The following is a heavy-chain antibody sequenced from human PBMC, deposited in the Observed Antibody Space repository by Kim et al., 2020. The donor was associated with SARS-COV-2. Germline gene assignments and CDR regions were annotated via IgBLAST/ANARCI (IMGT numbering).Heavy chain of an antibody. V-gene: IGHV3-7*03. CDR2: IKEDGSEK. Sequence: GGSLRLSCAASGVSFNNYWMGWVRQAPGKGLEWVAHIKEDGSEKYHVDSVEGRFTISRDNAKNSLYLQMNSLRAEDTAMYYCARDRGYCSGCSCYSIFAYCGQRSQVTV. J-gene: IGHJ4*02. D-gene: IGHD2-15*01. CDR3: ARDRGYCSGCSCYSIFAY. CDR1: GVSFNNYW.